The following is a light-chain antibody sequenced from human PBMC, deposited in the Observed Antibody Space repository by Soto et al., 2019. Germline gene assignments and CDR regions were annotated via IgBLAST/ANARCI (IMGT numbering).Light chain of an antibody. V-gene: IGLV2-14*01. CDR3: CSSTCTTTDD. CDR2: EVS. CDR1: SSDVGAYNY. Sequence: QAVLTQPASVSGSLGQSIAISCTGTSSDVGAYNYVSWYQQQPGKAPKLMISEVSNRPSGVSTRFSGSKSGNTASLIISGLQAEDEADYYCCSSTCTTTDDFATGTKVTVL. J-gene: IGLJ1*01.